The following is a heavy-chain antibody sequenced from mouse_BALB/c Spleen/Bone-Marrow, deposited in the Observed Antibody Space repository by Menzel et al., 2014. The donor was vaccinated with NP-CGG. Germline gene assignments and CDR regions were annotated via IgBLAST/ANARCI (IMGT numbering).Heavy chain of an antibody. CDR1: GFSLTSYG. J-gene: IGHJ2*01. V-gene: IGHV2-9*02. CDR3: ARTGFDY. Sequence: GMLVESGPGLVAPSQSLSITCTVSGFSLTSYGVHWVRQPPGKGLEWLGVIWAGGSTNYNSALMSRLSISKDDSKSQVFLKMNSLQTDDTAMYYCARTGFDYWGQGTTLTVSS. D-gene: IGHD4-1*01. CDR2: IWAGGST.